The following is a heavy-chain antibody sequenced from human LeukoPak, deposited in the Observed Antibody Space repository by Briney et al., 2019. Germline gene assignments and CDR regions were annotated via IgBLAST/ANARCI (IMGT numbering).Heavy chain of an antibody. CDR3: ARGPNSNWSGLDF. D-gene: IGHD6-6*01. CDR2: ISPTGSTT. Sequence: GGSLRLSCAASGFTFKNYAMSWVRQAPGKGLVWVSRISPTGSTTSYADSVKGRFTVSRDNAKNTLYLQVNNLRAEDTAVYYCARGPNSNWSGLDFWGQGTLLTVSS. J-gene: IGHJ4*02. CDR1: GFTFKNYA. V-gene: IGHV3-74*01.